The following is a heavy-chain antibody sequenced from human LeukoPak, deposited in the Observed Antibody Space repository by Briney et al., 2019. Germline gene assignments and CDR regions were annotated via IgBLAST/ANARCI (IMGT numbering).Heavy chain of an antibody. D-gene: IGHD3-22*01. CDR3: ARDHSSGYYDY. CDR2: ISYDGSNK. J-gene: IGHJ4*02. CDR1: GFTFSSYA. V-gene: IGHV3-30-3*01. Sequence: GGSLRLSCAASGFTFSSYAMHWVRQAPGKGLEWVAVISYDGSNKYYADSVKGRFTISRDNSKNTLYLQMSSLRAEDTAVYYCARDHSSGYYDYWGQGTLVTVSS.